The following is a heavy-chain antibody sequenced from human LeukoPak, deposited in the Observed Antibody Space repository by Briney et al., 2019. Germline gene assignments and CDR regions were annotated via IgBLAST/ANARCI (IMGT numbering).Heavy chain of an antibody. D-gene: IGHD6-13*01. CDR1: GFSFPRDGGG. CDR3: AHTTAGSYYYYYMDV. J-gene: IGHJ6*03. V-gene: IGHV2-5*01. CDR2: IYWNDGE. Sequence: SGPTLVNPTQTLTLTCTFSGFSFPRDGGGVGWIRQPPGKALEWLTHIYWNDGERYSPSLRSRLTITKATSKNQVVLTLTDVDPADTATYYCAHTTAGSYYYYYMDVWGKGTTVTVSS.